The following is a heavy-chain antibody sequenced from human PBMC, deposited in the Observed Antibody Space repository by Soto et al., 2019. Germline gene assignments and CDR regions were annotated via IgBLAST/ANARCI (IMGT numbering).Heavy chain of an antibody. CDR1: GYILTTYA. V-gene: IGHV1-3*01. CDR2: INAGKGNT. Sequence: XSVKVSCKASGYILTTYALHWVRQAPGQRLEWMGWINAGKGNTKYSQKFQDRVTITRDTSASVAYMELSSLASEDTAVYYCARSEVIPEGCDYWGQGTLVAVSS. D-gene: IGHD3-16*02. CDR3: ARSEVIPEGCDY. J-gene: IGHJ4*02.